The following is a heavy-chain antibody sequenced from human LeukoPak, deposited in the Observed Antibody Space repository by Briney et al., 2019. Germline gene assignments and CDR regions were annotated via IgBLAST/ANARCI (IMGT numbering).Heavy chain of an antibody. V-gene: IGHV1-46*03. CDR2: INPSGGST. CDR1: GYTFTSYY. D-gene: IGHD4-11*01. Sequence: ASVKVSCKASGYTFTSYYMHWVRQAPGQGLEWMGIINPSGGSTSYAQKFQGRVTMTRDTYTSTVYMELSSLRSEHTAVYYCARGGGTVRHYYYYMDVWGKGTTVTVSS. J-gene: IGHJ6*03. CDR3: ARGGGTVRHYYYYMDV.